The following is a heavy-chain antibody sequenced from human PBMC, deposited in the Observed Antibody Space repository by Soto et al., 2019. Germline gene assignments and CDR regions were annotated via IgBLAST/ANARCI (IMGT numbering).Heavy chain of an antibody. D-gene: IGHD2-2*02. CDR2: INAGNGNT. V-gene: IGHV1-3*01. CDR1: GYTFTSYA. CDR3: ASAYCSSTSCYTWWFDP. J-gene: IGHJ5*02. Sequence: VKVSCKASGYTFTSYAMHWVRQAPGQRLEWMGWINAGNGNTKYSQKFQGRVTITRDTSASTAYMELSSLRSEDTAVYYCASAYCSSTSCYTWWFDPWGQGTLVTVSS.